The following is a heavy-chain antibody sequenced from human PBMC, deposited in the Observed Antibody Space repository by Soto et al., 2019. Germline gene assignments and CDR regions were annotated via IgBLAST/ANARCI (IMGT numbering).Heavy chain of an antibody. V-gene: IGHV3-48*02. CDR3: ARRKKGNYNYLDY. D-gene: IGHD1-7*01. J-gene: IGHJ4*02. Sequence: EVQLVESGGGLVQSGGSLRLSCAASGFTFNSYSMNWVRQAPGKGLEWVSYISTSGETTHYADSVKGRFTTSRDNAKNSLYLQMNSLRDEDTAVYYCARRKKGNYNYLDYWGQGTLVTVSS. CDR1: GFTFNSYS. CDR2: ISTSGETT.